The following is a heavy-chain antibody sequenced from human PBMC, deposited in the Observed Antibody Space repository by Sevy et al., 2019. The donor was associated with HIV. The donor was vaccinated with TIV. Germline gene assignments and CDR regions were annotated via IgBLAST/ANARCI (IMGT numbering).Heavy chain of an antibody. V-gene: IGHV4-59*01. CDR2: VYYSGNT. CDR3: ARDPIAVAPDFDN. CDR1: GGSISSYY. J-gene: IGHJ4*02. Sequence: SETLSLTCSVSGGSISSYYCSWIRQSPGKGLEWIGYVYYSGNTNYNPSLKSRVTISIDTSKNQFSLKLRSVTAADTAVYYCARDPIAVAPDFDNWGQGTLVTVSS. D-gene: IGHD6-19*01.